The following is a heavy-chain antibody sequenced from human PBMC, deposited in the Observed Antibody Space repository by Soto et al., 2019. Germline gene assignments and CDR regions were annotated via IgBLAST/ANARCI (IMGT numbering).Heavy chain of an antibody. V-gene: IGHV3-21*01. Sequence: EVQLVESGGGLVKPGGSLRLSCAASGFTFSSYSMNWVRQAPGKGLEWVSSVSSSSSYIYYADSVKGRFTISRDNAKNSLYLQMNSLRAEDTAVYYCARDIGVAAAGVYYYYGMDVWGQGTTVTVSS. J-gene: IGHJ6*02. CDR1: GFTFSSYS. CDR3: ARDIGVAAAGVYYYYGMDV. D-gene: IGHD6-13*01. CDR2: VSSSSSYI.